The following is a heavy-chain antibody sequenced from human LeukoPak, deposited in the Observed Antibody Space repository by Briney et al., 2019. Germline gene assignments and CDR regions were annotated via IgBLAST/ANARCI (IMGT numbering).Heavy chain of an antibody. Sequence: KPSETLSLTCTVSGGSISSYYWSWIRQPPGKGLEWIGYIYYSGSTNYNPSLKSRVTISVDTSKNQFSLKLSSVTAADTTVYYRARGVAAAGYVDYWGQGTLVTVSS. CDR1: GGSISSYY. D-gene: IGHD6-13*01. J-gene: IGHJ4*02. CDR3: ARGVAAAGYVDY. V-gene: IGHV4-59*01. CDR2: IYYSGST.